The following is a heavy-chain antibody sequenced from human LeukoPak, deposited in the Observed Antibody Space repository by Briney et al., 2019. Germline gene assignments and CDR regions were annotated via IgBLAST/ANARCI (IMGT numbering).Heavy chain of an antibody. D-gene: IGHD1-20*01. V-gene: IGHV1-2*02. CDR3: ARGDHDNYCFNC. CDR2: INPNRGGT. CDR1: GYTFTDDY. Sequence: ASVKVSCKASGYTFTDDYIHWVRQAPGRGLEWMGWINPNRGGTDYAQKFQGRVTMTRDTSISTAYMELSGLTSDDAAVYYCARGDHDNYCFNCWGQGTPVTVSS. J-gene: IGHJ4*02.